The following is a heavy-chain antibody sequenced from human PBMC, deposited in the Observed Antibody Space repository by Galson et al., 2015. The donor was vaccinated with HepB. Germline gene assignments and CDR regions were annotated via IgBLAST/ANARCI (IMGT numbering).Heavy chain of an antibody. CDR2: IKQDGSEK. CDR3: ARDDITMIVGEYFDY. D-gene: IGHD3-22*01. J-gene: IGHJ4*02. V-gene: IGHV3-7*03. CDR1: GFTFSTYG. Sequence: SLRLSCAASGFTFSTYGMTWVRQAPGKGLEWVANIKQDGSEKYYVDSVKGRFTISRDNAKNSLYLQMNSLRAEDTAVYYCARDDITMIVGEYFDYWGQGTLVTVSS.